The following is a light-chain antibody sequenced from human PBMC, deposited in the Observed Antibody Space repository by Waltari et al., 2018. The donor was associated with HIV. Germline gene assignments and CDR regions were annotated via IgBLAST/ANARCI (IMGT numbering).Light chain of an antibody. CDR1: RTVLYHSDNKNY. CDR3: QQYFSLPPT. J-gene: IGKJ4*01. Sequence: DIVMTQSPDSLAVSLGETVSINCKSSRTVLYHSDNKNYLAWYQHKPGQAPRGPISWASTRAVMVPSSIPALGVPERFSGSGSGTNFSLTISGLQEDDVAIYYCQQYFSLPPTFGGGTRVERK. CDR2: WAS. V-gene: IGKV4-1*01.